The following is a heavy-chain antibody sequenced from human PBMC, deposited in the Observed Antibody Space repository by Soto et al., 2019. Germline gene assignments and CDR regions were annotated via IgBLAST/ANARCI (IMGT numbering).Heavy chain of an antibody. CDR2: VDVGGGST. CDR1: GFTFSTHA. V-gene: IGHV3-23*01. CDR3: ASDSGPAGGRACNI. J-gene: IGHJ3*02. Sequence: EVQLLESGGGLVQPGGSLRLSCAASGFTFSTHAMIWVRQAPGKGLNWVSTVDVGGGSTYYTDSVKGRFTVSRDNSKTAGYLQLSPRRAAGTAIYSCASDSGPAGGRACNIWGLGSMVTDS. D-gene: IGHD6-25*01.